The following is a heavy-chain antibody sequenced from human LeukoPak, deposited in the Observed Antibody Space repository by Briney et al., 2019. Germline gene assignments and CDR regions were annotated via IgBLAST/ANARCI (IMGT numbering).Heavy chain of an antibody. J-gene: IGHJ3*02. Sequence: ASVKVSCKASGYTFTNYGISWVRQAPGQGLEWMGWVSDYNTKTKYAQKFQGRVTMTTDTSTSTAYMEVRSLRSDDTAVYYCARDEAKYAFDIWGQGTMVTVSS. CDR3: ARDEAKYAFDI. V-gene: IGHV1-18*01. CDR1: GYTFTNYG. CDR2: VSDYNTKT.